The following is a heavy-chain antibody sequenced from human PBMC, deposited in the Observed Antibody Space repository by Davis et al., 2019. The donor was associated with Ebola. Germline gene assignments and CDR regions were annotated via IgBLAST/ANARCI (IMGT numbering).Heavy chain of an antibody. D-gene: IGHD6-19*01. V-gene: IGHV1-18*01. Sequence: ASVKVSCKASGYTFTSYGISWVRQAPGQGPEWMGWISAYNGNTNYAQKLQGRVTMTTDTSTSTAYMELRSLRSDDTAVYYCARDRFAVAVTLFDYWGQGTLVTVSS. CDR3: ARDRFAVAVTLFDY. CDR1: GYTFTSYG. CDR2: ISAYNGNT. J-gene: IGHJ4*02.